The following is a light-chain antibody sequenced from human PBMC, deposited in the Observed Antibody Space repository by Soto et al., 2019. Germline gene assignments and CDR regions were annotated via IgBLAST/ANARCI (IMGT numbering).Light chain of an antibody. J-gene: IGKJ2*01. CDR3: QQQGI. Sequence: EIVLTQSPGTLSMSPGERATLSCRASQSLSSSYVVWYQQKLGQAPRLLIFAASRRAPGIPDRFSGSGSATEYILTISRLEPEDFVVYYCQQQGIFGQGTKLEI. CDR2: AAS. CDR1: QSLSSSY. V-gene: IGKV3-20*01.